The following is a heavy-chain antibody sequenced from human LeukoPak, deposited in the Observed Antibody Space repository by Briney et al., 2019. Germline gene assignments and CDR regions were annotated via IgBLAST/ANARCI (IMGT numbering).Heavy chain of an antibody. V-gene: IGHV3-23*01. CDR2: ISGSGGST. J-gene: IGHJ4*02. Sequence: GGSLRLSCAASGFTFSIYGMSWVRQAPGGGLEWVSAISGSGGSTYYADSVKGRFTISRDNSKNTLYLQMNSLRAEDTAVYYCAKDRMQWLVEYDHWGQGTLVTVSS. CDR1: GFTFSIYG. D-gene: IGHD6-19*01. CDR3: AKDRMQWLVEYDH.